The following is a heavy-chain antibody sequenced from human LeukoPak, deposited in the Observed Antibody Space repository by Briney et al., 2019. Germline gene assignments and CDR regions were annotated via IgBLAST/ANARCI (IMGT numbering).Heavy chain of an antibody. CDR3: AKSGAAAGRVPAFDI. J-gene: IGHJ3*02. D-gene: IGHD6-13*01. CDR2: IRSSSSYI. CDR1: GFTFSSYS. V-gene: IGHV3-21*04. Sequence: GGSLRLSCASSGFTFSSYSMNWVREAPGKELEWVSSIRSSSSYIYYADSVKGRFTISRDNSKNTLFLQMNSLRADDTAVYYCAKSGAAAGRVPAFDIWGQGTMVTVSS.